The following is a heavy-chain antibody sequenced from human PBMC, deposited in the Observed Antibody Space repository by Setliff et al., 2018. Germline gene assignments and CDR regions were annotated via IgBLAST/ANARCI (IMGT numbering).Heavy chain of an antibody. D-gene: IGHD1-26*01. CDR3: AHDGRWSTVPLEY. CDR2: IDWDDTK. CDR1: GFSLSTSGMR. Sequence: SGPTLVNPTQALTLTCTFSGFSLSTSGMRVSWIRQPPGKALEWLARIDWDDTKFYSTSLKSRLTITKDTSKNQVVLKMTNMDPVDTATYYCAHDGRWSTVPLEYWGQGSLVTVSS. V-gene: IGHV2-70*04. J-gene: IGHJ4*02.